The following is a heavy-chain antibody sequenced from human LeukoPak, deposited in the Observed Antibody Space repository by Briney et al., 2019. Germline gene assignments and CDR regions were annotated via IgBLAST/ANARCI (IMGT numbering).Heavy chain of an antibody. CDR1: GGSISSSSYY. Sequence: SETLSLTCTVSGGSISSSSYYWGWIRQPPGKGLEWIGSIYYSGSTYYNPSLKSRVTISVDTSKNQFSLKLSSVTAADTAVYYCARDLRYSHSHNWFDPWGQGTLVTVSS. J-gene: IGHJ5*02. D-gene: IGHD5-18*01. V-gene: IGHV4-39*07. CDR3: ARDLRYSHSHNWFDP. CDR2: IYYSGST.